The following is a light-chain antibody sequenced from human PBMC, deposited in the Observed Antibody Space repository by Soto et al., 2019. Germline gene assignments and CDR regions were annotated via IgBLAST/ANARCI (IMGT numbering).Light chain of an antibody. CDR2: SNH. Sequence: SLLTQPPSASGTLGQRVTISCSGSSSNIGSNTVNWYQQLPGSAPKVLIYSNHQRPSGVPDRFTGSKSGTSASLAISGLQSEEEADYYCAAWDDSPWVCGGGTKLTV. CDR3: AAWDDSPWV. J-gene: IGLJ3*02. CDR1: SSNIGSNT. V-gene: IGLV1-44*01.